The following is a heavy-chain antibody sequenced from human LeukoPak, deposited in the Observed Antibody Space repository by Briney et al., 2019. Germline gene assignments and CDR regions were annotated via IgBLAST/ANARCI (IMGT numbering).Heavy chain of an antibody. Sequence: ASVKVSFKASGYTFTDYYLQWVRQAPGQGLEWMGWINPNSGGTEYAQTFQGRVTMTGDMSISTAYMELSRLRSDDTAVYYCARDHCSANSCYEDYYNGVDVWGQGTTVTVSS. CDR1: GYTFTDYY. CDR2: INPNSGGT. J-gene: IGHJ6*02. V-gene: IGHV1-2*02. D-gene: IGHD2-2*01. CDR3: ARDHCSANSCYEDYYNGVDV.